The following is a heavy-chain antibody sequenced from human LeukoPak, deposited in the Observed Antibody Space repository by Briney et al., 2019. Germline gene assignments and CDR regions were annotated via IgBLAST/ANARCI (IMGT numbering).Heavy chain of an antibody. CDR2: IIPILGIA. CDR1: GGTFSSYA. Sequence: SVKVSCKASGGTFSSYAISWVRQAPGQGLEWMGRIIPILGIANYAQKFQGRVTITADKSTSTAYMELSSLRSEDTAVYYCATDSPDDYRNVGALDYWGQGTLVTVSS. CDR3: ATDSPDDYRNVGALDY. J-gene: IGHJ4*02. D-gene: IGHD4-11*01. V-gene: IGHV1-69*04.